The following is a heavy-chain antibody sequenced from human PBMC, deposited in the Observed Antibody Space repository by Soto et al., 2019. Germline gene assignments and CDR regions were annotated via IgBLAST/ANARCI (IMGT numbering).Heavy chain of an antibody. Sequence: SETLSLTCTVSGYSISSGSYWGWIRQPPGKGPEWIASIYHGGTTFYNPSLKSRVTVSVDKSNNQFSLKLRSVTAADTAVYYCAKAHVRFVGGVPFAYWGHGTRVTVPS. V-gene: IGHV4-38-2*02. CDR3: AKAHVRFVGGVPFAY. J-gene: IGHJ4*01. CDR1: GYSISSGSY. D-gene: IGHD2-8*02. CDR2: IYHGGTT.